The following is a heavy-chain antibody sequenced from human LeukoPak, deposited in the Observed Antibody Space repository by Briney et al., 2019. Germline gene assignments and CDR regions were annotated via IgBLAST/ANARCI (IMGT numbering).Heavy chain of an antibody. D-gene: IGHD2-2*01. CDR2: INPSGGST. V-gene: IGHV1-46*01. J-gene: IGHJ5*02. Sequence: ASVKVSCKASGYTFTSYYMHWVRQAPGQGLEWVGIINPSGGSTSYAQKFQGRVTMTMDTSTSTVYMELSSLRSEDTAVYYCARVLSSSAAKFDPWDQGTLVTVSS. CDR1: GYTFTSYY. CDR3: ARVLSSSAAKFDP.